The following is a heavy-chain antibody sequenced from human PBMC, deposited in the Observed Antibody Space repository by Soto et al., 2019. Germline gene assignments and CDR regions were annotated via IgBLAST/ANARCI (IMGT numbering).Heavy chain of an antibody. CDR3: AKGESPRELEWLSLIDY. V-gene: IGHV3-30*18. J-gene: IGHJ4*02. Sequence: QVQLVESGGGVVQPGRSLRLSCAASGFTFSSYGMHWVRQAPGKGLEWVAVISYDGSNKYYADSVKGRFTISRDNSKDTLYLQMNRLRAEDTAVYYCAKGESPRELEWLSLIDYWGQGTLVTVSS. CDR2: ISYDGSNK. D-gene: IGHD3-3*01. CDR1: GFTFSSYG.